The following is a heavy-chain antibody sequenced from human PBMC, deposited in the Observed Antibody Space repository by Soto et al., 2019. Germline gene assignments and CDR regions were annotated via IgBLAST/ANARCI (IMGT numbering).Heavy chain of an antibody. CDR3: ASSSGGSWWFDP. V-gene: IGHV4-30-2*01. D-gene: IGHD2-15*01. Sequence: PSETLSLTCAVSGGSISSGGYSWSWIRQPPGKGLEWIGYIYHSGSTYYNPSLKSRVTISVDRSKNQFSLKLSSVTAADTAVYYCASSSGGSWWFDPWGQGTLVTVSS. J-gene: IGHJ5*02. CDR2: IYHSGST. CDR1: GGSISSGGYS.